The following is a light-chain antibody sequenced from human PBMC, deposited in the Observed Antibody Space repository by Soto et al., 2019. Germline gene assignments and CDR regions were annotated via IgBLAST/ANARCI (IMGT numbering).Light chain of an antibody. J-gene: IGKJ5*01. CDR1: QSVSSCY. Sequence: EIVLTQSPGTLSLSPGERATLSCRASQSVSSCYLAWYQQKPGQAPRLLIYGASGRATGIPDRFSGSGSGTDFTLTISRLEPEDFAVYYCQQYGSSPPLTFGQGTRLEIK. V-gene: IGKV3-20*01. CDR3: QQYGSSPPLT. CDR2: GAS.